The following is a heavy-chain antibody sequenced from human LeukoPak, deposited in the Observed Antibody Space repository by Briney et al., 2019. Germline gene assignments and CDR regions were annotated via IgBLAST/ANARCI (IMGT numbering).Heavy chain of an antibody. D-gene: IGHD3-10*01. Sequence: SSETLSLTCTVSGYSISSGYYWGWIRQPPGKGLEWIGSVYHSGKTYYKPSLKSRVTISVDTSKNQFSLKLSSVTAADTAVYYCARGGYYGSGNDFRFDPWGQGTLVTVSS. CDR3: ARGGYYGSGNDFRFDP. J-gene: IGHJ5*02. V-gene: IGHV4-38-2*02. CDR1: GYSISSGYY. CDR2: VYHSGKT.